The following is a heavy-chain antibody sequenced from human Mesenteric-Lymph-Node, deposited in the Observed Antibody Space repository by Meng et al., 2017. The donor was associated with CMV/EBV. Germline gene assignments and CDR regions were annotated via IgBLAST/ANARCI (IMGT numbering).Heavy chain of an antibody. J-gene: IGHJ4*02. D-gene: IGHD3-9*01. V-gene: IGHV2-5*02. Sequence: LSTSGVGVGWIRQHPGKALEWLALIYWDDDKRYSPSLKSRLTITKDTSKNQVVLTLTNMDPVDTATYFCAHRYYDILTGYSDPPTFDYWGQGTLVTVSS. CDR1: LSTSGVG. CDR3: AHRYYDILTGYSDPPTFDY. CDR2: IYWDDDK.